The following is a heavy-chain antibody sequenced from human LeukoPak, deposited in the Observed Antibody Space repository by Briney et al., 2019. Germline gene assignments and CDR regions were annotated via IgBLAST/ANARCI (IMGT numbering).Heavy chain of an antibody. Sequence: GGSLRLSCAASGFTFNTYSMNWVRQAPGKGLEWVSYITSSSSSIYYADSVKGRFTISRDNAKNSLYLQMNSLRAEDTAVYYCAKDLGYYGSGSYLDYWGQGTLVTVSS. CDR3: AKDLGYYGSGSYLDY. D-gene: IGHD3-10*01. V-gene: IGHV3-48*01. CDR2: ITSSSSSI. CDR1: GFTFNTYS. J-gene: IGHJ4*02.